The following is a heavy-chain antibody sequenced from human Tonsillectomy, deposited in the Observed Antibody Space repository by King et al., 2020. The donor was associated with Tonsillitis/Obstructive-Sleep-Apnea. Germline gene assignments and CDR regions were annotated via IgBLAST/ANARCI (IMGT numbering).Heavy chain of an antibody. V-gene: IGHV4-4*07. D-gene: IGHD4-17*01. CDR3: AGEGGGDESLEWYFDL. CDR1: GGSISSYY. J-gene: IGHJ2*01. Sequence: QLQESGPGLVKPSETLSLTCTVSGGSISSYYWSWIRQPAGKGLEWIGRIYTSGSTNYNPSLKSRVTMSVDTSKNQFSLKLSAVTAADTAVYFCAGEGGGDESLEWYFDLRGRGTLVAVSS. CDR2: IYTSGST.